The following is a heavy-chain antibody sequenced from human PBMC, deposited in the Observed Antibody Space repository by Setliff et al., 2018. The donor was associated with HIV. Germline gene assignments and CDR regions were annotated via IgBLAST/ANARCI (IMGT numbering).Heavy chain of an antibody. V-gene: IGHV3-48*01. Sequence: PAGSLRLSCTASGFTFSSYSVNWVRQAPGKGLEWVSYISGLGGGTIYYADSVRGRFTISRDDAEKSVYLQMNSLRAEDTAVYYCARAGVVEGYYYYYYMDVWGKGTTVTVSS. D-gene: IGHD2-15*01. CDR3: ARAGVVEGYYYYYYMDV. J-gene: IGHJ6*03. CDR1: GFTFSSYS. CDR2: ISGLGGGTI.